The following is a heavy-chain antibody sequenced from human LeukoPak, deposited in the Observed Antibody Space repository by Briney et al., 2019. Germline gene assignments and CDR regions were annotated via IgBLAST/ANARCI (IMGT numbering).Heavy chain of an antibody. V-gene: IGHV3-7*01. Sequence: GGSLRLSCAASGFTVSSNYMSWVRQAPGKGLEWVANIKQDGSEKYYVDSVKGRFTISRDNAKNSLYLQMNSLRAEDTAVYYCARGRYTMVRGVIGRDTDYYYYSYMDVWGKGTTVTISS. CDR2: IKQDGSEK. D-gene: IGHD3-10*01. J-gene: IGHJ6*03. CDR3: ARGRYTMVRGVIGRDTDYYYYSYMDV. CDR1: GFTVSSNY.